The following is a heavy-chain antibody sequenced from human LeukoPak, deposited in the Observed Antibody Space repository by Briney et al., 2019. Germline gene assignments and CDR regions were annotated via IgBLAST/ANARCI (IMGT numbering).Heavy chain of an antibody. CDR2: ISAYNGNT. CDR3: AVEATEWRDAFDI. Sequence: ASVKVSCKASRYTFTSYGISWVRLAPGQGLEWMGWISAYNGNTNYAQKLQGRVTMTTDTCTSTAYMELRSLRADDTAVYYCAVEATEWRDAFDIWGQGTMVTVSS. V-gene: IGHV1-18*01. D-gene: IGHD1-26*01. J-gene: IGHJ3*02. CDR1: RYTFTSYG.